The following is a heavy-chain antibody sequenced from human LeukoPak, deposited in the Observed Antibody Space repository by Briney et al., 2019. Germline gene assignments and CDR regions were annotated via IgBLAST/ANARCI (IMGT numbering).Heavy chain of an antibody. V-gene: IGHV4-59*08. CDR3: ARVDSSDAGNFDY. CDR1: GGSISSYY. Sequence: KPSETLSLTCTVSGGSISSYYWSWIRQPPGKGLEWIGYIYYSGSTNYNPSLKSRVTISVDTSKNQFSLKLTSVTAADTAVYYCARVDSSDAGNFDYWGQGTLVTVSS. CDR2: IYYSGST. D-gene: IGHD2-15*01. J-gene: IGHJ4*02.